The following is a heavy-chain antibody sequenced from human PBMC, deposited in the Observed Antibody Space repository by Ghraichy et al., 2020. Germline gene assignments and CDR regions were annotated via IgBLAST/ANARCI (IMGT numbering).Heavy chain of an antibody. CDR2: INSDASST. CDR1: GFTFSTYW. V-gene: IGHV3-74*01. D-gene: IGHD2-2*01. J-gene: IGHJ4*02. CDR3: ASCSSTNCRAAFDY. Sequence: GGSLKLSCAASGFTFSTYWMFWVRQTAGKGLDWVSRINSDASSTSYAVSVKGRFTISRDNAQNTLYLQMNSLRVEDTAVYYCASCSSTNCRAAFDYWGQGTLVTVSS.